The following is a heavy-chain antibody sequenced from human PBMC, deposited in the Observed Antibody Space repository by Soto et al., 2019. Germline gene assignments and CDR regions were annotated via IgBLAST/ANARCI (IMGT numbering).Heavy chain of an antibody. Sequence: QVQLQESGPGLVKPSETLSLTCTVSGGSISSYYWSWIRQPAGKGLEWIGRIYTSVSTNYNPSLKSRVTMSVDTSKNQFSLKLGSVTAADTAVYYCAREVSWPHYYYDGMDVWGQGTTVTVSS. CDR1: GGSISSYY. J-gene: IGHJ6*02. CDR2: IYTSVST. D-gene: IGHD6-13*01. CDR3: AREVSWPHYYYDGMDV. V-gene: IGHV4-4*07.